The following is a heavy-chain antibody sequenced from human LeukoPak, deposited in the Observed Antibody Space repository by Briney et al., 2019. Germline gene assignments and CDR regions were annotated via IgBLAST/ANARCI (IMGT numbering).Heavy chain of an antibody. V-gene: IGHV1-18*01. Sequence: ASVKVSCKASGYTFTSYGISWVRQAPGQGLEWMGWISAYNGNTNYAQKLQGRVTMTTDTSTSTAYMELRSLRSDDTAVYYCARRMVRGVSPRGWFDPWGQGALVTVSS. CDR1: GYTFTSYG. CDR3: ARRMVRGVSPRGWFDP. D-gene: IGHD3-10*01. J-gene: IGHJ5*02. CDR2: ISAYNGNT.